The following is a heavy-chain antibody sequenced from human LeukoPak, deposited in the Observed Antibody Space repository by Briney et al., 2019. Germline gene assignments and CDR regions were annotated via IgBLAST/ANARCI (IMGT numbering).Heavy chain of an antibody. V-gene: IGHV3-43D*03. CDR2: ISWDGGST. CDR3: AKSPHCSGGSCYVYFDY. Sequence: PGGSLRLSCAASGFTFDDYAMHWVRQPPGKGLEWVCLISWDGGSTYYADSVKGRFTISRDNSKNSLYLQMNSLRAEDTALYYCAKSPHCSGGSCYVYFDYWGQGTLLTVSS. CDR1: GFTFDDYA. D-gene: IGHD2-15*01. J-gene: IGHJ4*02.